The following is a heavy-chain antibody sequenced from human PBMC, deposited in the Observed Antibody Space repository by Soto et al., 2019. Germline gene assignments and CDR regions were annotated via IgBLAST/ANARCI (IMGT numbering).Heavy chain of an antibody. CDR1: GYTLSEVA. J-gene: IGHJ5*02. CDR2: FDPENDDT. V-gene: IGHV1-24*01. Sequence: ASVKVSCKVSGYTLSEVAIHWVRQTPGQGLEWIGGFDPENDDTSYAQNFQGRVTLTEDTSTDTAYLELSGLRSEDTAIYYCTIAAYCSGATCYSGYNWFHPWGQGSLVTVSS. CDR3: TIAAYCSGATCYSGYNWFHP. D-gene: IGHD2-2*01.